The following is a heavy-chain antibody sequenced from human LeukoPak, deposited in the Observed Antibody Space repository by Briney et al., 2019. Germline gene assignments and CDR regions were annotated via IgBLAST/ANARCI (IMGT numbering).Heavy chain of an antibody. J-gene: IGHJ6*02. Sequence: GGSLRLSCAASGFTFSSYAMSWVRQAPGKGLEWVSVISGSGGTTYYADSVKGRFTISRDKSKNTLYLHMNSLRAEDTAVYYCARDQISMILGGNYYGMDVWGQGTTVTVSS. V-gene: IGHV3-23*01. CDR2: ISGSGGTT. CDR3: ARDQISMILGGNYYGMDV. D-gene: IGHD3-22*01. CDR1: GFTFSSYA.